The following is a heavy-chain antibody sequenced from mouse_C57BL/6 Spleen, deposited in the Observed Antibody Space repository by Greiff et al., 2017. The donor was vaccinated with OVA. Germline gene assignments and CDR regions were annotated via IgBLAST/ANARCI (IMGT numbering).Heavy chain of an antibody. CDR1: GFTFSDYG. CDR3: AKAGLTGAMDY. Sequence: DVMLVESGGGLVKPGGSLKLSCAASGFTFSDYGMHWVRQAPEKGLEWVAYISSGSSTIYYADTVKGRFTISRDNAKNTLFLQMTSLRSEDTAMYYCAKAGLTGAMDYWGQGTSVTVSS. D-gene: IGHD4-1*01. V-gene: IGHV5-17*01. CDR2: ISSGSSTI. J-gene: IGHJ4*01.